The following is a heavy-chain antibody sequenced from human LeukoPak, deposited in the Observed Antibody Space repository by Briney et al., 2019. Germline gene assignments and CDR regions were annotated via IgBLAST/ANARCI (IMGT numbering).Heavy chain of an antibody. CDR3: ARRGSSSGKNNWFDS. V-gene: IGHV4-59*01. CDR2: ISYSGST. D-gene: IGHD3-10*01. Sequence: PSETLSLTCTVSGVSISSYYKSWVRQPPGKGLEWIGYISYSGSTNYNPSLKRRVTISVDTSKNKSSLKLSSVTAAGTAVYYWARRGSSSGKNNWFDSWGQGTLVTVSS. CDR1: GVSISSYY. J-gene: IGHJ5*01.